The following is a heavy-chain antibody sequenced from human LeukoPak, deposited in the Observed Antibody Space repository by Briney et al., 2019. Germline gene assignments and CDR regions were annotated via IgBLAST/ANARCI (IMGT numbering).Heavy chain of an antibody. D-gene: IGHD5-18*01. V-gene: IGHV4-4*07. CDR1: GGSIKSYY. Sequence: KSSETLSLTCTVSGGSIKSYYWSWIRQPAGEGLEWLGHIYASGTTNYNPSLNSRVTMSVDTSKNQFSLRLASVTAADTAVYYCARVADRFGYNYGIDEYFDYWGQGTLSPSPQ. CDR3: ARVADRFGYNYGIDEYFDY. J-gene: IGHJ4*02. CDR2: IYASGTT.